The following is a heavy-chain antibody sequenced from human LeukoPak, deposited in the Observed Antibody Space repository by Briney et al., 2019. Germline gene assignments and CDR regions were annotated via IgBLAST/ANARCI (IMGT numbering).Heavy chain of an antibody. CDR3: ARHLTIFGATTWFDP. J-gene: IGHJ5*02. V-gene: IGHV4-39*01. Sequence: SETLSLTCTVSGRSISSSSYYWGWIRQPPGKGLEWIGSIYYSGSTYYNPSLKSRVTISVDTSKNQFSLKLSSVTAADTAVYYCARHLTIFGATTWFDPWGQGTLVTVSS. CDR2: IYYSGST. CDR1: GRSISSSSYY. D-gene: IGHD3-3*01.